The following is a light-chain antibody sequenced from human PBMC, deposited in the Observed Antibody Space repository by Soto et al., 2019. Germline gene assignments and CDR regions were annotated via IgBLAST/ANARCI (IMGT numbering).Light chain of an antibody. CDR2: GAS. CDR3: QQYGTSPPTWT. Sequence: GDRATLSCRASQSVSSSYLAWYQQKPGQAPRLLIYGASSRATGIPDRFSGSASGTDFTLTITRLEPEDFAVYYCQQYGTSPPTWTFGQGTKVEIK. J-gene: IGKJ1*01. V-gene: IGKV3-20*01. CDR1: QSVSSSY.